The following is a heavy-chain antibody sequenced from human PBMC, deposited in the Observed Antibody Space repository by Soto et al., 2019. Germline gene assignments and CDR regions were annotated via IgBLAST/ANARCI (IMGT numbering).Heavy chain of an antibody. CDR3: AGYNWNYYFDP. CDR1: GGSVREGSYY. V-gene: IGHV4-61*01. D-gene: IGHD1-7*01. Sequence: SETLSLTCTVSGGSVREGSYYWALPRQPPGKGLEWIGHIYHSGSTIYNPSLKSRVTISLDTSKSQFSLNLNSLTAADTAVYYCAGYNWNYYFDPWGQGTLVTVSS. CDR2: IYHSGST. J-gene: IGHJ5*02.